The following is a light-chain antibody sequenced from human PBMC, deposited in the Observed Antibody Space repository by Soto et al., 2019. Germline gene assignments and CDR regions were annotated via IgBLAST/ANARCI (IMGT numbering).Light chain of an antibody. CDR3: QSSDSSLSAV. CDR1: SSNIGAGYD. Sequence: QSVLTQPPSVSGAPGQRVTISCTGGSSNIGAGYDVHWYLQLPGTAPKLLISGNNNRPSGVPDRFSGSKSGTSASLAINGLQAEDEADYYCQSSDSSLSAVFGTGTKVTVL. CDR2: GNN. J-gene: IGLJ1*01. V-gene: IGLV1-40*01.